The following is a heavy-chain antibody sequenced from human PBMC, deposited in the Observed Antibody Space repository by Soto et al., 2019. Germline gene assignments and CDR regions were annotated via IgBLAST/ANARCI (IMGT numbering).Heavy chain of an antibody. D-gene: IGHD6-6*01. Sequence: LSLTCAVYGGSFSGYYWSWIRQPPGKGLEWIGEINHSGSTNYNPSLKSRVTISVDTSKNQFSLKLSSVTAADTAVYYCASLTYSSSSFWFDPWGQGTLVTVSS. CDR2: INHSGST. CDR1: GGSFSGYY. CDR3: ASLTYSSSSFWFDP. V-gene: IGHV4-34*01. J-gene: IGHJ5*02.